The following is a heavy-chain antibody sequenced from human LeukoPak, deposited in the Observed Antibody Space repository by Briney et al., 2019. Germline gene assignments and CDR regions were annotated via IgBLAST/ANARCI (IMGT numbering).Heavy chain of an antibody. J-gene: IGHJ6*02. CDR3: AGERTYYDFWSGYYNYYYGMDV. CDR1: GYTFTSYD. V-gene: IGHV1-8*01. CDR2: MNPNSGNT. Sequence: GASVKVSCKASGYTFTSYDINWVRQATGQGLEWMGWMNPNSGNTGYAQKFQGRVTMTRNTSISTAYMELSSLRSEDTAVYYCAGERTYYDFWSGYYNYYYGMDVWGQGTTVTVSS. D-gene: IGHD3-3*01.